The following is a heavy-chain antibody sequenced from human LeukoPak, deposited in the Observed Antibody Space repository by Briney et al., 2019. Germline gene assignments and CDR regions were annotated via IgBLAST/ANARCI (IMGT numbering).Heavy chain of an antibody. CDR3: ARAYYESSAYRHAVYFDY. Sequence: ASVKVSCKASGYTFNSSYMHWVRQAPGQGPEWTGIINPSDDSTRYAQKFQGRVTMTKDTSTNTVYMHLSSLSSDDTAVYYCARAYYESSAYRHAVYFDYWGQGTLVTVSS. D-gene: IGHD3-22*01. CDR1: GYTFNSSY. CDR2: INPSDDST. V-gene: IGHV1-46*02. J-gene: IGHJ4*02.